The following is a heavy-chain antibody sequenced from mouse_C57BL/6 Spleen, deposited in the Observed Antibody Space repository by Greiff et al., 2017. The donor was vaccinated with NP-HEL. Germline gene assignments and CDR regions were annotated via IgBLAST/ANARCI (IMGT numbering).Heavy chain of an antibody. CDR1: GFTFSDYY. CDR3: AREGGDSYYFDY. Sequence: EVQVVESEGGLVQPGSSMKLSCTASGFTFSDYYMAWVRQVPEKGLEWVANINYDGSSTYYLDSLKSRFIISRDNAKNILYLQMSSLKSEDTATYYCAREGGDSYYFDYWGQGTTLTVSS. V-gene: IGHV5-16*01. D-gene: IGHD3-3*01. J-gene: IGHJ2*01. CDR2: INYDGSST.